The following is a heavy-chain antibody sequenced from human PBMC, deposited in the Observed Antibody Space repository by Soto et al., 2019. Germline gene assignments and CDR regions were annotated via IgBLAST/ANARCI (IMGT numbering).Heavy chain of an antibody. J-gene: IGHJ5*02. CDR2: INPNSGGT. D-gene: IGHD6-19*01. CDR3: ASAHDTQLEYFNIAVAGTSWFDP. Sequence: ASVKVSCKASGYTFTGYYMHWVRQAPGQWLEWMGWINPNSGGTNYAQKFQGRVTMTRDTSISTAYMELSRLRSDDPAVYYCASAHDTQLEYFNIAVAGTSWFDPWGQGTLVTVSS. CDR1: GYTFTGYY. V-gene: IGHV1-2*02.